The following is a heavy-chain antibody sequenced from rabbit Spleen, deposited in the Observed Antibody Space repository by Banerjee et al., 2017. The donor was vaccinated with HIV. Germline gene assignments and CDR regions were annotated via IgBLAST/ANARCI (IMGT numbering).Heavy chain of an antibody. CDR3: ARGSATMTMVITGFYLSL. CDR2: IYTGNAKT. V-gene: IGHV1S45*01. Sequence: QEQLVESGGGLVQPEGSLALTCKASGFSFGRNYDMCWVRQAPGKGLEWIGCIYTGNAKTYYASWARGRVTISKTSSPTVTLQMTSLTVADTATYFCARGSATMTMVITGFYLSLWGPGTLVTVS. CDR1: GFSFGRNYD. D-gene: IGHD2-1*01. J-gene: IGHJ4*01.